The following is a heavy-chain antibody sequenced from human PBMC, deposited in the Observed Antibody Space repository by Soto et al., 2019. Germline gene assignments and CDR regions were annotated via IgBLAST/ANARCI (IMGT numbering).Heavy chain of an antibody. D-gene: IGHD6-13*01. Sequence: SVKVSCKASGGTFSSYAISWVRQAPGQGLEWMGGIIPIFGTANYAQKFQGRVTITADKSTSTAYMELSSLRSEDTAVYYCARDGRFGSSEDPIYWFDPWGQGTLVTVSS. CDR3: ARDGRFGSSEDPIYWFDP. V-gene: IGHV1-69*06. J-gene: IGHJ5*02. CDR2: IIPIFGTA. CDR1: GGTFSSYA.